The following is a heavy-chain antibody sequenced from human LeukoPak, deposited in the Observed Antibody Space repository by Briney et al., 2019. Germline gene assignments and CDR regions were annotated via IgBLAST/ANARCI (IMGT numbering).Heavy chain of an antibody. CDR1: GGSFSGYY. Sequence: SETLSLTCAVYGGSFSGYYWSWIRQPPGKGLEWIGEINHSGSTNYNPSLKSRVTISVDTSKNQFSLKLSSVTAADTAVYYCARGSPPDGFWSGYYQRRFNANLNWFDPWGQGTLVTVSS. V-gene: IGHV4-34*01. CDR3: ARGSPPDGFWSGYYQRRFNANLNWFDP. J-gene: IGHJ5*02. D-gene: IGHD3-3*01. CDR2: INHSGST.